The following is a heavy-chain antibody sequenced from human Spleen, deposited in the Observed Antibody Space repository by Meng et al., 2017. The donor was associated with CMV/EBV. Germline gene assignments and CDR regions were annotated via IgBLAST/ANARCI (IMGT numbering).Heavy chain of an antibody. CDR3: VRNRYLVGAIAD. CDR1: GDSLSSSSYY. V-gene: IGHV4-39*01. Sequence: ESLKISCSVSGDSLSSSSYYWGWIRQPTGKGLEWIGSTYSSGSTYYNPSLKSRVIISVDTSTNQFSLTLNSATATDTALYYCVRNRYLVGAIADWGQGTLVTVSS. D-gene: IGHD1-26*01. J-gene: IGHJ4*02. CDR2: TYSSGST.